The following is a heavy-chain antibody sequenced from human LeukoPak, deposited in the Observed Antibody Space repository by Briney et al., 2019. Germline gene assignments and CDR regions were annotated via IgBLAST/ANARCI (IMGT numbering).Heavy chain of an antibody. CDR2: MNPNSGNT. D-gene: IGHD6-6*01. Sequence: GASVKVSCKASGYTFTSYDIYWVRQATGQGLEWMGWMNPNSGNTGYAQKFQGRVTMTRNTSISTAYMELSSLRSEDTAVYYCARWEQLVLGYYYMDVWGKGTTVTVSS. CDR3: ARWEQLVLGYYYMDV. J-gene: IGHJ6*03. V-gene: IGHV1-8*01. CDR1: GYTFTSYD.